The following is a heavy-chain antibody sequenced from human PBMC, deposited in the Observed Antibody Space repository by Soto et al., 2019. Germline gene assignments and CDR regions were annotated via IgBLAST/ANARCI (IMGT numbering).Heavy chain of an antibody. D-gene: IGHD6-13*01. V-gene: IGHV3-30*18. CDR1: GFTFSSYG. CDR3: AKDLIRGIAAAGDFDY. Sequence: QVQLVESGGGVVQPGRSLRLSCAASGFTFSSYGMHWVRQAPGKELEWVAVISYDGSNKYYADSVKGRFTISRDNSKNTLYLQMNSLRAEDTAVYYCAKDLIRGIAAAGDFDYWGQGTLVTVSS. J-gene: IGHJ4*02. CDR2: ISYDGSNK.